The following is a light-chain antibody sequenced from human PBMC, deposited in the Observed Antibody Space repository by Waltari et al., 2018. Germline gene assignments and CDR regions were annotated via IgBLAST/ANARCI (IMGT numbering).Light chain of an antibody. J-gene: IGKJ4*01. Sequence: CRASQTIDNNFLVWYQQKPGQAPRLLIHGASRKATDFPDRFSGSGSGTDFTLTIRRLEPEDVAVYYCQQYDGSILTFGGGTKLEV. CDR3: QQYDGSILT. V-gene: IGKV3-20*01. CDR2: GAS. CDR1: QTIDNNF.